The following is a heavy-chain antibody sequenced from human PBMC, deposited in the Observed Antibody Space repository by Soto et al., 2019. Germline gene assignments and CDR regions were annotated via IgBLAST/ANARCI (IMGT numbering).Heavy chain of an antibody. CDR2: IYYSGST. CDR1: GGSISSGDYY. Sequence: SETLSLTCTVSGGSISSGDYYWSWIRQPPGKGLEWIGYIYYSGSTYYNSSLKSRVTISVDTSKNQFSLKLSSVTAADTAVYYCARDPGTMDNWFDPCGQGIMVTVYS. J-gene: IGHJ5*02. D-gene: IGHD1-7*01. V-gene: IGHV4-30-4*01. CDR3: ARDPGTMDNWFDP.